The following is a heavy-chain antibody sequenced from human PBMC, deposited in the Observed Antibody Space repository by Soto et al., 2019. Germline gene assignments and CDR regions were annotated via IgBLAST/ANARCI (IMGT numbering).Heavy chain of an antibody. CDR1: GGSLSGSY. V-gene: IGHV4-34*01. J-gene: IGHJ4*02. CDR2: IHHSGST. Sequence: SETLSLTCAVYGGSLSGSYWSWIRQPPGTGLEWIGEIHHSGSTYYNPSLKSRVTLSVDTSKNQFSLKLNSMTAADTAVYYCASPGYCSDGTCYPDYWGQGTLVTVSS. D-gene: IGHD2-15*01. CDR3: ASPGYCSDGTCYPDY.